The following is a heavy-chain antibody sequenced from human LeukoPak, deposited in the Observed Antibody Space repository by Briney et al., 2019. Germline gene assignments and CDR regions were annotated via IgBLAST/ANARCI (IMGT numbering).Heavy chain of an antibody. CDR3: ARGRAYSGLELDY. CDR2: IYHSGST. V-gene: IGHV4-38-2*02. D-gene: IGHD5-12*01. Sequence: SETLSLTCTVSGYSISSGYYWGWIRQPPGKGLEWIGSIYHSGSTYYNPSLKSRVTISVDTSKNQFSLKLSSVTAADTAVYYCARGRAYSGLELDYWGQGTLVTVSS. J-gene: IGHJ4*02. CDR1: GYSISSGYY.